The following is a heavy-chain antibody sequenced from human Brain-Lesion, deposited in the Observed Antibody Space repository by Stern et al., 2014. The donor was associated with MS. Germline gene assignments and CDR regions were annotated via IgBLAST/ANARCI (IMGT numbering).Heavy chain of an antibody. CDR2: IYASGTT. V-gene: IGHV3-53*04. J-gene: IGHJ6*02. CDR1: GLTVANEY. D-gene: IGHD5-12*01. CDR3: AREGGDDDDYYGLDV. Sequence: EVQLVESGGGLVKPGGSLRLSCAASGLTVANEYMSWVRQAPGKGPEWVSLIYASGTTAYADSVKGRFIISRHNSENTLSLQMNSLRPEDTAVYYCAREGGDDDDYYGLDVWGPGTTVTVSS.